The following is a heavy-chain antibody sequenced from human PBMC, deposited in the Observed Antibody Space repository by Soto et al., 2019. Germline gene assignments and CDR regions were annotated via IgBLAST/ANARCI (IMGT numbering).Heavy chain of an antibody. V-gene: IGHV4-31*03. Sequence: LSLTCTVSGGFISSGNYYWSWIRHHPGKGLEWLGFMYHSGTMFYNPALQTRITMSVDTSKNQFSLKLTSVTVADTAVYYCARDFRVAAAGSGFGPWGQGTLVTVSS. CDR2: MYHSGTM. D-gene: IGHD6-13*01. CDR3: ARDFRVAAAGSGFGP. J-gene: IGHJ5*02. CDR1: GGFISSGNYY.